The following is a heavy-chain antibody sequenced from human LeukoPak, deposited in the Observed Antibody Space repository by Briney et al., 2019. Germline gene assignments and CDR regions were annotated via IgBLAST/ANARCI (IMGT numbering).Heavy chain of an antibody. CDR2: INTDGSRT. Sequence: GGSLRLSCAASGFTFSSYWMHWVRQAPGKGQVWVSRINTDGSRTDYADSVKGRFTISRDNAKNTLYLQMNSLRAEDTAVYYCARTYFYESSGYEGYWGQGTLVTVSS. V-gene: IGHV3-74*01. J-gene: IGHJ4*02. CDR1: GFTFSSYW. CDR3: ARTYFYESSGYEGY. D-gene: IGHD3-22*01.